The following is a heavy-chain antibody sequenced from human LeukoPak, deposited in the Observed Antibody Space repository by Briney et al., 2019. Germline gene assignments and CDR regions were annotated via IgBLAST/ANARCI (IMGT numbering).Heavy chain of an antibody. Sequence: PGGSLRLSCTASGFTLRNYWMQWLRQVPGKRLVWVSRISGDGSVTNYADSVQGRFTISRDNAKSVVYLQINSLRSEDTAVYYCARYSSSSGGPSYYLDYWGHGSLVTVSS. D-gene: IGHD6-6*01. CDR2: ISGDGSVT. J-gene: IGHJ4*01. CDR3: ARYSSSSGGPSYYLDY. V-gene: IGHV3-74*01. CDR1: GFTLRNYW.